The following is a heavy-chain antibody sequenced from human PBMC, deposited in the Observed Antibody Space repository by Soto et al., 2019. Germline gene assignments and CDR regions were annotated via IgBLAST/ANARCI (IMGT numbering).Heavy chain of an antibody. D-gene: IGHD6-13*01. CDR2: IYYSGST. J-gene: IGHJ4*01. Sequence: PSETLSLSCTVSGGSISSYYWCWILLPPGKGLEWIGYIYYSGSTNYNPSLKSRVTISVDKSKNQFSLKLSSVTAAFTAVYYCARDIIAAAGLYYRAQRTLVTVSS. CDR3: ARDIIAAAGLYY. V-gene: IGHV4-59*12. CDR1: GGSISSYY.